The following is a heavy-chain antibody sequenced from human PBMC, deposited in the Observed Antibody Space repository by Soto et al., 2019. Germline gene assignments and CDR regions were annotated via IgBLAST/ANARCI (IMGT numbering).Heavy chain of an antibody. Sequence: ASVNVSCKASGYTFSSYGISWVRQAPGQGLEWLGWISASTSKTKYAQKFQGRVTMTTDRSTSTVDMELRGLRSDDTAVYYCARVEAAMSGHWFERWGQGTLVTVSS. CDR2: ISASTSKT. D-gene: IGHD2-2*01. CDR1: GYTFSSYG. J-gene: IGHJ5*02. V-gene: IGHV1-18*01. CDR3: ARVEAAMSGHWFER.